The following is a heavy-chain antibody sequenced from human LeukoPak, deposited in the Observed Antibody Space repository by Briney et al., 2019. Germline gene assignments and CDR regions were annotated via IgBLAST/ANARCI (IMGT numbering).Heavy chain of an antibody. CDR1: GFTFSDYS. V-gene: IGHV3-21*01. CDR3: ARVTKKKSHIAAAGIDY. J-gene: IGHJ4*02. CDR2: ISDSGYYI. D-gene: IGHD6-13*01. Sequence: GGSLRLSCAASGFTFSDYSMNWVRQAPGKGLEWVSSISDSGYYIYYTDSVKGRFTISRDNAKNSLYLQMNSLRAEDTAVYYCARVTKKKSHIAAAGIDYWGQGTLVTVSS.